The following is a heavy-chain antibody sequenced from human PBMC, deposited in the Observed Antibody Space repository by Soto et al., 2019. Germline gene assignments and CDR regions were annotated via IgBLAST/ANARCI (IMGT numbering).Heavy chain of an antibody. CDR1: GYTFTNYY. Sequence: QVQLVQSGAEVKNPGASVKVSCKASGYTFTNYYIHCVRQAPGQGLEWMGIINPTSGSTNYAQKFQGRVTLTYDTSTTTVYMELSGLRSEDTAVLYCARDLAAGDHWGQGTLVTVSS. J-gene: IGHJ4*02. CDR3: ARDLAAGDH. CDR2: INPTSGST. V-gene: IGHV1-46*01. D-gene: IGHD6-13*01.